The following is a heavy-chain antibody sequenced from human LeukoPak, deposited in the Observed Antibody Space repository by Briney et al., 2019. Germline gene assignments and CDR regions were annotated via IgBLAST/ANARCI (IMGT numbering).Heavy chain of an antibody. CDR1: GFTFSSYS. J-gene: IGHJ4*02. Sequence: GGSLRLSCAASGFTFSSYSMNWVRQAPGKGLEWISSISSSSSYIYYADSVKGRFTISRDNAKNSLNLQMNSLRAEDTAVYYCARDLVGSYDSSGYFDYWGQGTLVTVSS. CDR3: ARDLVGSYDSSGYFDY. CDR2: ISSSSSYI. V-gene: IGHV3-21*01. D-gene: IGHD3-22*01.